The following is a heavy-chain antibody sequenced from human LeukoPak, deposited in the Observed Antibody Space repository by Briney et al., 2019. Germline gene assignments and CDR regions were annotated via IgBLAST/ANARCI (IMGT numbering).Heavy chain of an antibody. V-gene: IGHV3-53*01. D-gene: IGHD3-22*01. CDR1: GFTVSTTY. CDR2: YTGGST. J-gene: IGHJ4*02. CDR3: ASTIRITMIVVVITEYYFDY. Sequence: GGSLRLSCAASGFTVSTTYMSWVRQAPGKGLEWVSIYTGGSTYYAHSVKGRFTISRDNSKNTLYLQMNSLRAEDTAVYYCASTIRITMIVVVITEYYFDYWGQGTLVTVSS.